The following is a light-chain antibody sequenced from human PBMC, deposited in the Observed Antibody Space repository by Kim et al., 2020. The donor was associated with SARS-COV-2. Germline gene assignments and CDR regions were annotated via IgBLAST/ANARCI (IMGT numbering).Light chain of an antibody. J-gene: IGKJ1*01. CDR1: QRVSSN. CDR3: QQYNNWWT. V-gene: IGKV3-15*01. Sequence: FVSPGERATPACRASQRVSSNLAWYQQKPGQAPRLLIYGASTRATGIPARFSGSGSGTEFTLTISSLQSEDFAVYYCQQYNNWWTFGQGTKVDIK. CDR2: GAS.